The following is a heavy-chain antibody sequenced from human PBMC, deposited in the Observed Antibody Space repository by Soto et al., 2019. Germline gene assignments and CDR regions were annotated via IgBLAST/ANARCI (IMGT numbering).Heavy chain of an antibody. CDR3: ARDSPLYCGGDCSYFDY. Sequence: QVQLVQSGAEVKKPGSSVKVSCKASGGTFSSYAISWVRQAPGQGLEWMGGIIPIFGTANYAQKFQGRVTIAADESTSTAYMELSSLRSEDTAVYYCARDSPLYCGGDCSYFDYWGQGTLVTVSS. CDR1: GGTFSSYA. J-gene: IGHJ4*02. D-gene: IGHD2-21*02. CDR2: IIPIFGTA. V-gene: IGHV1-69*12.